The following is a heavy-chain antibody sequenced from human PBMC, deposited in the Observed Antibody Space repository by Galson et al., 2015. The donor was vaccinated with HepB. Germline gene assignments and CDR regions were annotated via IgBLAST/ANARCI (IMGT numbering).Heavy chain of an antibody. Sequence: SLRLSCAAPGFTFSNYEMNWVRQAPGKGLEWVSYISSSGSIIYYADSVKGRFTISRDNAKNSLYLQMNSLRAEDTAVYYCARGQYTYGPKGDNWFDPWGQGTLVTVSS. J-gene: IGHJ5*02. CDR2: ISSSGSII. CDR1: GFTFSNYE. CDR3: ARGQYTYGPKGDNWFDP. D-gene: IGHD5-18*01. V-gene: IGHV3-48*03.